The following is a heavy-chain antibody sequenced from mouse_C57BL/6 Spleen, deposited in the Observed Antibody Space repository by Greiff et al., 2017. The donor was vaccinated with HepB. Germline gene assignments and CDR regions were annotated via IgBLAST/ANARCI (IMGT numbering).Heavy chain of an antibody. J-gene: IGHJ2*01. CDR3: ARKAYYGNYDFDY. D-gene: IGHD2-10*01. V-gene: IGHV1-59*01. CDR2: IDPSDSYT. Sequence: QVQLQQPGAELVRPGTSVKLSCKASGYTFTSYWMHWVKQRPGQGLEWIGVIDPSDSYTNYNQKFKGKATLTVDTSSSTAYMQLSSLTSEDSAVYYCARKAYYGNYDFDYWGQGTTLTVSS. CDR1: GYTFTSYW.